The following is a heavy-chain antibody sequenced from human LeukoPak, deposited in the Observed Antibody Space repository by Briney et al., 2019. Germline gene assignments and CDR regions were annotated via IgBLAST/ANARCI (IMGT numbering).Heavy chain of an antibody. CDR3: ARIMTTSGGVTGALDY. V-gene: IGHV5-10-1*01. Sequence: GESLRISCMGSGYSFSSYWISWVRQLPGKGLEWMGRIDPSDSYTNYRPSFQGHVTISADQSISTAYLQWSSLKASDTAIYYCARIMTTSGGVTGALDYWGQGTLVTVSS. CDR1: GYSFSSYW. CDR2: IDPSDSYT. D-gene: IGHD3-16*01. J-gene: IGHJ4*02.